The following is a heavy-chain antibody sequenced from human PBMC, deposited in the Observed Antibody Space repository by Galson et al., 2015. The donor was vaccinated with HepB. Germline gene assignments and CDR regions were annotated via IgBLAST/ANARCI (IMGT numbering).Heavy chain of an antibody. J-gene: IGHJ3*02. CDR1: GDTFNKLT. D-gene: IGHD3-22*01. CDR2: IILKFGSA. Sequence: SCKASGDTFNKLTVSWVRQAPGQGLEWMGGIILKFGSAKYARKFQDRVTITADESTTTVTMELSSLTSEDTAVYYCARVAPNYYGSSGYYAYDAFDIWGQGTLVTVSS. CDR3: ARVAPNYYGSSGYYAYDAFDI. V-gene: IGHV1-69*01.